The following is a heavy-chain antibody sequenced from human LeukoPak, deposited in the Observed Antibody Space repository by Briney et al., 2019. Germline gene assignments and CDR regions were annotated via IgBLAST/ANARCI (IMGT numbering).Heavy chain of an antibody. CDR3: ARGLVSY. Sequence: GGSLRLSCAASGFTFSSYGMHWVRQAPGKGLEWVALISYDGSHKYYADSVKGRFTISRDSSKNTLYLQMNSLRAEDTAVYYCARGLVSYWGQGTLVTVSS. CDR2: ISYDGSHK. D-gene: IGHD6-6*01. V-gene: IGHV3-30*03. CDR1: GFTFSSYG. J-gene: IGHJ4*02.